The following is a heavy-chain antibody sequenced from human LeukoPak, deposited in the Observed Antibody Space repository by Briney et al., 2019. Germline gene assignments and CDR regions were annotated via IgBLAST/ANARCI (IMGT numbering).Heavy chain of an antibody. CDR3: ASDKCTNGVCYTGDFDY. CDR2: IYYSGST. Sequence: PSETLSLTCTVSGGSISGYYWSWIRQPPGKGLEWIAYIYYSGSTNYNPSLKSRVTISVDTSKNQFSLKLSSVTAADTAVYYCASDKCTNGVCYTGDFDYWGQGTLVTVSS. CDR1: GGSISGYY. J-gene: IGHJ4*02. D-gene: IGHD2-8*01. V-gene: IGHV4-59*08.